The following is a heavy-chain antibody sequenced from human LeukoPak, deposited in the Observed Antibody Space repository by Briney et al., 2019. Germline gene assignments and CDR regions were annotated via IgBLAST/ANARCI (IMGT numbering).Heavy chain of an antibody. CDR3: ARWQQWLVPTQGMDV. D-gene: IGHD6-19*01. CDR2: IYYSGST. J-gene: IGHJ6*04. V-gene: IGHV4-59*01. Sequence: SEALSLTCTVSGGSISSYCWSWIRQPPGKGLEWIGYIYYSGSTNYNPSLKSRVTISVDTSKNQFSLKLSSVTAADTAVYYCARWQQWLVPTQGMDVWGKGTTVTVSS. CDR1: GGSISSYC.